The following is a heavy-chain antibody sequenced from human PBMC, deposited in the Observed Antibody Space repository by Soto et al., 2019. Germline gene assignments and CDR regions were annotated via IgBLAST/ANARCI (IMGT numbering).Heavy chain of an antibody. CDR1: GYTLTNYG. CDR2: ITTDKGKT. D-gene: IGHD6-6*01. CDR3: ATRSSSFDY. J-gene: IGHJ4*02. V-gene: IGHV1-18*01. Sequence: QVQLVQSGPEVKKPGASVQVSCKTSGYTLTNYGISWVRQAPGQGLEWMGWITTDKGKTTYAQKFQGRVTMTPDTSTSTAYMELRSLRSDDTAMYYCATRSSSFDYWGKGTLVTVSS.